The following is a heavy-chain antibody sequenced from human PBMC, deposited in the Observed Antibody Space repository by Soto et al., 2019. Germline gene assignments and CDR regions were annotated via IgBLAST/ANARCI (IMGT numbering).Heavy chain of an antibody. CDR1: GFTFSRYG. CDR2: ITYDGSDK. D-gene: IGHD3-22*01. J-gene: IGHJ4*02. V-gene: IGHV3-30-3*01. Sequence: PGGSLRLSCAAPGFTFSRYGLHWVRQAPGKWLEWVAFITYDGSDKFYADSVKGRFTISRDTSKNTLYLQMNSLGAEDTAVYYCARVLGGYPNFDFWGQGXLVTVYS. CDR3: ARVLGGYPNFDF.